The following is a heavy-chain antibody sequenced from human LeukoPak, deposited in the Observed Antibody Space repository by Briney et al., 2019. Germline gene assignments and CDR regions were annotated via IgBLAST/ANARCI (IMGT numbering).Heavy chain of an antibody. Sequence: GRSLRLSCAASGFAFSSYAMHWVRQAPGKGLEWVAVISYDGSNKYYADSVKGRFTISRDNSKNTLYLQMNSLRAEDTAVYCCARGRGVNYWGQGTLVTVSS. V-gene: IGHV3-30*04. J-gene: IGHJ4*02. CDR1: GFAFSSYA. CDR3: ARGRGVNY. CDR2: ISYDGSNK.